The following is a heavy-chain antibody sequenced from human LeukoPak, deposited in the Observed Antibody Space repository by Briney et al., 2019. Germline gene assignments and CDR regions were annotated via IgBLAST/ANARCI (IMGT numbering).Heavy chain of an antibody. D-gene: IGHD3-22*01. CDR2: ISGSGGST. J-gene: IGHJ5*02. V-gene: IGHV3-23*01. Sequence: GGSLRLFCAASGFTFSSYAMSWVRQAPGKGLEWVSAISGSGGSTYYADSVKGRFTISRDNSKNTLYLQMNSLRAEDTAVYYSAKDNVYYDSSGYYNWFDPWGQGTLVTVSS. CDR1: GFTFSSYA. CDR3: AKDNVYYDSSGYYNWFDP.